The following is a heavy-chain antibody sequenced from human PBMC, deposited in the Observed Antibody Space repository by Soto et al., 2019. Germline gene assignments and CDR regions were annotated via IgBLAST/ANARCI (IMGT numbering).Heavy chain of an antibody. D-gene: IGHD3-22*01. Sequence: QVQLVESGGGVVQPGGSLRLSCVASGSTFSSYGMHWVRQAPGKGLEWVAVISYDGSNKNYADSVKGRFTISRDNSKNTLYVQMNRLRAEDTAVYYCAKDTYYHDTSGYYVFDYWGQGSLVTVSS. CDR1: GSTFSSYG. CDR3: AKDTYYHDTSGYYVFDY. J-gene: IGHJ4*02. CDR2: ISYDGSNK. V-gene: IGHV3-30*18.